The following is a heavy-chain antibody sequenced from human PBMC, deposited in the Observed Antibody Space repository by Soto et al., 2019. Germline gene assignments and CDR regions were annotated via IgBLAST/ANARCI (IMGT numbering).Heavy chain of an antibody. Sequence: DVQLVESGGGLVQPGGSLRLSCAASGFTFSGSWMSWVRQAPGKGLEFVANIKEDGSGKDYVDSVKGRFTISRDNAKNSVYLQMNSLRDEDMAVYYCARDTGYSSFDHWGQGTMVTVSS. CDR1: GFTFSGSW. J-gene: IGHJ4*02. V-gene: IGHV3-7*01. CDR2: IKEDGSGK. D-gene: IGHD5-12*01. CDR3: ARDTGYSSFDH.